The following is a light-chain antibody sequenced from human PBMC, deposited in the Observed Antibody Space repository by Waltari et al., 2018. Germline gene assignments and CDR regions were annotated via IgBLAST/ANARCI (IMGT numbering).Light chain of an antibody. Sequence: SYELNQPPSVSVSHGQTVSLTCSGDALGDKSVSWYQKKPGQSPVLVIFQDTKWPSGIPERFSGSNAGNTATLTISGTQAMDEADYYCQAWDSSTAYVFGTGTKVTVL. CDR1: ALGDKS. CDR2: QDT. J-gene: IGLJ1*01. V-gene: IGLV3-1*01. CDR3: QAWDSSTAYV.